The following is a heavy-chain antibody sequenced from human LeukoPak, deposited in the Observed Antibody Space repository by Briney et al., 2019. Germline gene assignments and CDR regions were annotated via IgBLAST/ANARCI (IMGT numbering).Heavy chain of an antibody. CDR2: ISSSSSII. D-gene: IGHD3-9*01. J-gene: IGHJ4*02. CDR1: GFTFSSYS. Sequence: GGSLRLSCAASGFTFSSYSMNWVRQAPGKGLEWVSYISSSSSIIYYADSVKGRFTISRDNAKNSLYLQMNSLRDEDTAVYYCARYMNGFDRFDYWGQGTLVTVSS. V-gene: IGHV3-48*02. CDR3: ARYMNGFDRFDY.